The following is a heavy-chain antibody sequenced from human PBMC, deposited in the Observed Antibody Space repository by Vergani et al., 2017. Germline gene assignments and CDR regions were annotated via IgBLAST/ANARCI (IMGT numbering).Heavy chain of an antibody. CDR1: GATFRSNT. J-gene: IGHJ3*02. CDR3: ARMERELLSGKAFDI. Sequence: QVQLVQSGAEVKKPGSSVKVSCKASGATFRSNTISWVRQVPGQGLEWMGRIIPVLGKTKYAQDFQGRVTMTRDTSISTAYMELSRLRSDDTAVYYCARMERELLSGKAFDIWGQGTMVTVSS. V-gene: IGHV1-69*02. D-gene: IGHD1-26*01. CDR2: IIPVLGKT.